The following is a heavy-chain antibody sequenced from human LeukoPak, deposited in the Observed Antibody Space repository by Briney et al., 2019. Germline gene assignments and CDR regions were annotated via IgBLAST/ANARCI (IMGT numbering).Heavy chain of an antibody. D-gene: IGHD2-2*01. CDR1: GYTFTSYD. V-gene: IGHV1-8*03. J-gene: IGHJ4*02. CDR3: ARGAREVVVVPAATSFDY. CDR2: MNPNSGNT. Sequence: ASVKVFCKASGYTFTSYDINWVRQATGQGLEWMGWMNPNSGNTGYAQKFQGRVTITRNTSISTAYMELSSLRSEDTAVYYCARGAREVVVVPAATSFDYWGQGTLVTVSS.